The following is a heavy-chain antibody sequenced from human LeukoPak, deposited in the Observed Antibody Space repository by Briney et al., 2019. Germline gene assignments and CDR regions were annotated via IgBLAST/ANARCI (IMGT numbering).Heavy chain of an antibody. Sequence: GGSLRLSCAASGFTVSSNYMSWVRQAPGKGLEWVAVISYDGNNKYYADSVKGRFTISRDNSKNTLYLQMNSLRVEDTAVYYCARDGWLTPGYFDYWGQGTLVTVSS. CDR3: ARDGWLTPGYFDY. V-gene: IGHV3-30-3*01. CDR1: GFTVSSNY. CDR2: ISYDGNNK. D-gene: IGHD6-19*01. J-gene: IGHJ4*02.